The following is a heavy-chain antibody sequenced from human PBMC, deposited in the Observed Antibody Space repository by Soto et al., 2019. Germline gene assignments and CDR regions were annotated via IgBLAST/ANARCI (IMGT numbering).Heavy chain of an antibody. CDR2: INAGSGHT. V-gene: IGHV1-3*01. CDR1: GYTFTSYA. J-gene: IGHJ4*02. CDR3: TTIFGVVFDS. Sequence: QVQLVQSGAEVKKPGASVEVSCKASGYTFTSYAMHWVRQAPGQRLEWMGWINAGSGHTKYSQRFQGRVTITRDTSASTAYMELSSLRSEDTAVYYCTTIFGVVFDSWGQGTLVTVSS. D-gene: IGHD3-3*01.